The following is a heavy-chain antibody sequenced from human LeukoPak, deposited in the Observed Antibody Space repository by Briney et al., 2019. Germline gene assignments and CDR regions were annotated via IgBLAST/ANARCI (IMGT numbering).Heavy chain of an antibody. V-gene: IGHV3-74*01. CDR1: GFTFSSYW. J-gene: IGHJ4*02. D-gene: IGHD3-10*01. CDR2: INTNGSPT. Sequence: GGSLRLSCAASGFTFSSYWMRWVRQAPGKGLVWVARINTNGSPTQYADSVKGRFTISRDNAKTTLYLQMNSLRDEDTAVYYCAGDLISGSGSLGYWGQGTLVTVPS. CDR3: AGDLISGSGSLGY.